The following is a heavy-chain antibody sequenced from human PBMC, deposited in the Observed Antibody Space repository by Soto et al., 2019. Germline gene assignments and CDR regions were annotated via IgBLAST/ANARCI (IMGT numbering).Heavy chain of an antibody. CDR1: GFTFSSCS. CDR3: ARTIWSAVAGTISVDY. J-gene: IGHJ4*02. V-gene: IGHV3-21*01. D-gene: IGHD6-19*01. CDR2: ISSSSSYI. Sequence: EVQLVESGGGLVKPGGSLRLSCAASGFTFSSCSMNWVRQAPGKGLEWVSSISSSSSYIYYADSVKGRFTISRDNAKNSLYLQMNSLRAEDTAVYYCARTIWSAVAGTISVDYWGQGTLVTVSS.